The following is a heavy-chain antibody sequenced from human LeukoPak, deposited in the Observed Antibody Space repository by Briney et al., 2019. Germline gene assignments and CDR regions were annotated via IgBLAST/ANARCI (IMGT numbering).Heavy chain of an antibody. Sequence: QPGRSLRLSCAASGFTFSSYGMHWVRQAPGKGLEWVAVISYDEKNIYYKDSVKGRFTISRDNSKNTLYLQMNSLRAEDTALYYCAKAPSDGDYKRAFDYWGQGTLVTVSS. V-gene: IGHV3-30*18. CDR1: GFTFSSYG. J-gene: IGHJ4*02. CDR2: ISYDEKNI. D-gene: IGHD4-17*01. CDR3: AKAPSDGDYKRAFDY.